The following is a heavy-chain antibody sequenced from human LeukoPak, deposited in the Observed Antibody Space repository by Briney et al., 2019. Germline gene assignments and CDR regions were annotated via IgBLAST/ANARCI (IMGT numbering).Heavy chain of an antibody. D-gene: IGHD6-13*01. J-gene: IGHJ5*02. Sequence: GASVKVSCKASGGTFSNYAISWVRQAPGQGLEWMGMIIPILGIPNYAQKFQGRVTITADKSTSTAYMELSSLRSEDTAVYYCARDRAAAGTSWFDPWDQGTLVTVSS. V-gene: IGHV1-69*04. CDR1: GGTFSNYA. CDR3: ARDRAAAGTSWFDP. CDR2: IIPILGIP.